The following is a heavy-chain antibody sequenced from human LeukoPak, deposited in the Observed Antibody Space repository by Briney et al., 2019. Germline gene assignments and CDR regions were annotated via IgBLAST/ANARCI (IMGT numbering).Heavy chain of an antibody. CDR3: ARDPILIWFGELFDYYYYYGMDV. CDR1: GYTFTGYY. D-gene: IGHD3-10*01. V-gene: IGHV1-2*02. Sequence: ASVKVSCKASGYTFTGYYMHWVRQAPGQGLEWMGWINPNSGGTNYAQKFQGRVTMTRDTSISTAYMELSRLRSDDTAVYYCARDPILIWFGELFDYYYYYGMDVWGQGTTVTVSS. CDR2: INPNSGGT. J-gene: IGHJ6*02.